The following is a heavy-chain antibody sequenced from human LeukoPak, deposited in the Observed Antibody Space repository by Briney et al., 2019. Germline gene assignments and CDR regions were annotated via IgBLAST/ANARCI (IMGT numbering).Heavy chain of an antibody. V-gene: IGHV5-51*01. D-gene: IGHD6-6*01. CDR2: IYLVDSDT. CDR3: ARHSVITSRIAARILDY. CDR1: GYSFTSYW. J-gene: IGHJ4*02. Sequence: GESLKISCKGSGYSFTSYWIGWVRQMPGKGLEWMGIIYLVDSDTRYSPSFQGQVTISADKSISTAYLQWSSLKASDTAMYYCARHSVITSRIAARILDYWGQGTLVTVSS.